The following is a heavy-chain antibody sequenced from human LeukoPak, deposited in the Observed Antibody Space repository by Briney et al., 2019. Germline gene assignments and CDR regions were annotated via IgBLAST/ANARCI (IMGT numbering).Heavy chain of an antibody. Sequence: PSETLPLTCTVSGGSISSSSYYWGWIRQPPGKGLEWIGEINHSGSTNYNPSLKSRVTISVDTSKNQFSLKLSSVTAADTAVYYCARGTGYYDFWSGYPAGFDYWGQGTLVTVSS. J-gene: IGHJ4*02. V-gene: IGHV4-39*07. D-gene: IGHD3-3*01. CDR3: ARGTGYYDFWSGYPAGFDY. CDR1: GGSISSSSYY. CDR2: INHSGST.